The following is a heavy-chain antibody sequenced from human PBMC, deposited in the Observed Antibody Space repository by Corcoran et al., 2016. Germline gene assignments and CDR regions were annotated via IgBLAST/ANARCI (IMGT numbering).Heavy chain of an antibody. CDR3: AGGWIGTAFY. Sequence: QVQLQQWGAGLLKPSETLSLTCAVYGGSFSGYYWSWIRQPPGKGLEWIGEINHSGSTNYNPSLKSQVTISVDTSKNQFSLKLRSVTAADPAVYYGAGGWIGTAFYWGQGTLVTVSS. J-gene: IGHJ4*02. CDR1: GGSFSGYY. D-gene: IGHD1-1*01. CDR2: INHSGST. V-gene: IGHV4-34*01.